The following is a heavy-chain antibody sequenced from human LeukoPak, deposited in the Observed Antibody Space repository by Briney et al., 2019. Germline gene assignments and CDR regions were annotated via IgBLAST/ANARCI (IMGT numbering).Heavy chain of an antibody. Sequence: ASVKVSCKASGYTFTGYYMHWVRQAPGQGLEWMGWISAYNGNTNYAQKLQGRVTMTTDTSTSTAYMELRSLRSDDTAVYYCARDLKTTGFYYYYGMDVWGQGTTVTVSS. CDR3: ARDLKTTGFYYYYGMDV. V-gene: IGHV1-18*04. CDR1: GYTFTGYY. CDR2: ISAYNGNT. J-gene: IGHJ6*02. D-gene: IGHD4-4*01.